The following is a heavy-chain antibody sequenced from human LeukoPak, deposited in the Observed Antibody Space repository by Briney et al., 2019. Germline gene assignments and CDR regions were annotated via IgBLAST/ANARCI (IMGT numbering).Heavy chain of an antibody. D-gene: IGHD5-24*01. CDR3: ARDFVHPDGYNYHYFDY. J-gene: IGHJ4*02. CDR1: GGTFSSYA. CDR2: IIPIFDTP. Sequence: SVKVSCMASGGTFSSYAISWVRQAPGQGLEWMGGIIPIFDTPNYAQNFQGRVTITADESTSTAYMELSSLRSEDTAVYYCARDFVHPDGYNYHYFDYWGQGTLVTVSS. V-gene: IGHV1-69*13.